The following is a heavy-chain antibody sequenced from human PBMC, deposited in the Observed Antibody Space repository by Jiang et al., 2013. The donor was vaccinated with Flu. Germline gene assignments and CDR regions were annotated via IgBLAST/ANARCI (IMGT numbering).Heavy chain of an antibody. CDR1: GYTLTELS. Sequence: SCKVSGYTLTELSMHWVRQAPGKGLEWMGGFDPEDGETIYAQKFQGRVTMTEDTSTDTAYMELSSLRSEDTAVYYCITIFGVVIIRPYWGQGTLVTVSS. CDR2: FDPEDGET. CDR3: ITIFGVVIIRPY. D-gene: IGHD3-3*01. J-gene: IGHJ4*02. V-gene: IGHV1-24*01.